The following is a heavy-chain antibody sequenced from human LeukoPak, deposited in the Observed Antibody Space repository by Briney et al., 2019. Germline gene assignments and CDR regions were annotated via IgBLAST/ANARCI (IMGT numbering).Heavy chain of an antibody. Sequence: SETLSLTCAVSGYSLGKNYYWGWIRQPPGKGLEWIGRIYGTGSTSYNPSLMNRVTMSVDTSKNHFSLKLTSVAAADTAVYYCARYDSRGSASTRFDYWGQGILVTISS. CDR1: GYSLGKNYY. CDR3: ARYDSRGSASTRFDY. D-gene: IGHD3-16*01. CDR2: IYGTGST. V-gene: IGHV4-38-2*01. J-gene: IGHJ4*02.